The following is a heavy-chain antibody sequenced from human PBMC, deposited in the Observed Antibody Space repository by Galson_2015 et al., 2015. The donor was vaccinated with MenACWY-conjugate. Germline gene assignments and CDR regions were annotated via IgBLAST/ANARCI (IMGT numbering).Heavy chain of an antibody. J-gene: IGHJ4*02. Sequence: SLRLSCAASGFTFSGSAMHWVRQASGKGLEWVGRIRSKVNSYATAYAASVKGRFTISRDDSKNTAYLQMNSLKTEDTAVYYCTSWGPHYYDSSGYSEPNYWGQGTLVTVSS. CDR3: TSWGPHYYDSSGYSEPNY. V-gene: IGHV3-73*01. CDR1: GFTFSGSA. CDR2: IRSKVNSYAT. D-gene: IGHD3-22*01.